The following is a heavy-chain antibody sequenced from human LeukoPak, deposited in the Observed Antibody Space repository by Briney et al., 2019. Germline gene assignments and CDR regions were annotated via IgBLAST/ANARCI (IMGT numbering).Heavy chain of an antibody. D-gene: IGHD4-17*01. V-gene: IGHV3-21*01. CDR1: GFPLSSYS. Sequence: RGAPRLSCAAPGFPLSSYSMKWGRPAPGEGLGWVSSISSSSSYIYYADSVKGRFTISRDNAKNSLYLQMNSLRAEDTAVYYCAALRVTTPFDYWGQGTLVTVSS. CDR3: AALRVTTPFDY. CDR2: ISSSSSYI. J-gene: IGHJ4*02.